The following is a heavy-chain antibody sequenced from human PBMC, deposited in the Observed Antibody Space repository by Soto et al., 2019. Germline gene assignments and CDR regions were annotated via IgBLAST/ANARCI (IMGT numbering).Heavy chain of an antibody. J-gene: IGHJ6*02. V-gene: IGHV1-69*13. CDR1: GGTFISYA. D-gene: IGHD2-2*01. CDR3: AREEVRYCSSTSCSGYYYYYGMDV. Sequence: GXSVKVSCKASGGTFISYAISWVRQAPGQGLEWMGEIIPIFGTSNYAQKFQGRVTITADESTSTAYMELSSLRSEDTAVYYCAREEVRYCSSTSCSGYYYYYGMDVWGQGTTVTVSS. CDR2: IIPIFGTS.